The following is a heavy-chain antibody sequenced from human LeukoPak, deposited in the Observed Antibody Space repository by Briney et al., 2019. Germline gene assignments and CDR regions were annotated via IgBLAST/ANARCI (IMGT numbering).Heavy chain of an antibody. J-gene: IGHJ6*02. D-gene: IGHD2-2*01. CDR3: ARPTSIIPASNIYYYYYAMDV. Sequence: GASVKVSCKASGYTFTSYYMHWARQAPGQGLEWMGIINPSGGTTTYAQKFQGRVTMTRDTSTSTVYMDLSSLRSEDTAVYYCARPTSIIPASNIYYYYYAMDVWGQGTTVTVSS. CDR2: INPSGGTT. V-gene: IGHV1-46*01. CDR1: GYTFTSYY.